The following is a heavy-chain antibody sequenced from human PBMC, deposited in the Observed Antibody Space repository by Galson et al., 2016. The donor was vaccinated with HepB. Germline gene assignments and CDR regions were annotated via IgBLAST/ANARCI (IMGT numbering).Heavy chain of an antibody. D-gene: IGHD2-8*01. J-gene: IGHJ4*02. V-gene: IGHV2-5*08. CDR3: AHTRGPTKGIDV. Sequence: PALVKPTQTLTLTCNFSGFSLKTDEMCVTWIRQPPGKALEWLARIYWDDEKRYSVSLKTRLSISKDASRNLVVLTMTNMNPVDTGTYYCAHTRGPTKGIDVWGQGILVTVSS. CDR2: IYWDDEK. CDR1: GFSLKTDEMC.